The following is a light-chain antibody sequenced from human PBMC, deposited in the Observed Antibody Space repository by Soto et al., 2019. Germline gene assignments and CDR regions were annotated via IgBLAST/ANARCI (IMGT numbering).Light chain of an antibody. CDR3: QQRYNWPIT. J-gene: IGKJ5*01. V-gene: IGKV3-11*01. CDR1: QSVSSY. Sequence: EIVLTQSRATLTLSPGERATLSCRASQSVSSYLAWYQQKPGQAPRILIYDASNRATGIPDRFSGSGSGTDFTLTISSLEPEDFSVYYCQQRYNWPITXGQGTRLEIK. CDR2: DAS.